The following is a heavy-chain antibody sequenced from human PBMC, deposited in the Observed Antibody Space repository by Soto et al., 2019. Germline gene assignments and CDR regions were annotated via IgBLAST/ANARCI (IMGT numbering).Heavy chain of an antibody. CDR1: GGTFRSYC. D-gene: IGHD6-13*01. V-gene: IGHV1-69*13. Sequence: SVKVSCKASGGTFRSYCISWMRQAPGRGLEWMGGIIPLFGTTNYAQKFRGRVTVTADESTSTVYMELRSLRFEDTAVYYCARAHGSSWYNWFDPWGQGTLVTVSS. CDR3: ARAHGSSWYNWFDP. J-gene: IGHJ5*02. CDR2: IIPLFGTT.